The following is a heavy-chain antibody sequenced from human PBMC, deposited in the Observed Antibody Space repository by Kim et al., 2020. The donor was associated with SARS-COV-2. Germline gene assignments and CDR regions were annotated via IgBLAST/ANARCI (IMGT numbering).Heavy chain of an antibody. J-gene: IGHJ6*02. CDR2: IYYSGST. CDR3: ARDHKYYDFWSGQKDYYYYYGMDV. Sequence: WIRQPPGKGLEWIGYIYYSGSTYYNPSLKSRVTISVDTSKNQFSLKLSSVTAADTAVYYCARDHKYYDFWSGQKDYYYYYGMDVWGQGTTVTVSS. D-gene: IGHD3-3*01. V-gene: IGHV4-31*02.